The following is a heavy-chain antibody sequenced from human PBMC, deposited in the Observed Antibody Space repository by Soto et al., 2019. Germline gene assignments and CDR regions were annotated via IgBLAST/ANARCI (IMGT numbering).Heavy chain of an antibody. CDR2: IYTSGST. CDR1: GGSISSYY. J-gene: IGHJ6*02. Sequence: PSETLSLTCTVSGGSISSYYWSCIRQPAGKGLEWIGRIYTSGSTNYNPSLKSRVTMSVDTSKNQFSLKLSSVTAADTAVYYCARVRIAARTGAYGMDVWGQGTTVTVSS. CDR3: ARVRIAARTGAYGMDV. D-gene: IGHD6-6*01. V-gene: IGHV4-4*07.